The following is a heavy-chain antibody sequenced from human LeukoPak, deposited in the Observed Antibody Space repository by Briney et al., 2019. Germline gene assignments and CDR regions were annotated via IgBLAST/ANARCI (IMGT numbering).Heavy chain of an antibody. J-gene: IGHJ4*02. Sequence: ASVKVSCKASGYTFTGYHMHWVRQAPGQGLEWMGRINPNSGDTNYAQNFQGRVTFISNTSATTAYMELSSLRSEDAAVYYCARDSGSGNNDYWGQGTLVTVSS. CDR3: ARDSGSGNNDY. CDR2: INPNSGDT. V-gene: IGHV1-2*06. CDR1: GYTFTGYH. D-gene: IGHD1-26*01.